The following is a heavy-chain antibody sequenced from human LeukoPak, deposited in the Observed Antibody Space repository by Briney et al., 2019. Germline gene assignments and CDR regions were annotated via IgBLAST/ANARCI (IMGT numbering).Heavy chain of an antibody. Sequence: GGSLRLSCAASGFTFSTDWMHWVRQAPGKGLVWVSRINSDGSTTTYADSVKGRFTISRDNAKNTLYLQMNSLRAEDTAVYYCSRDYAGSDYYYGNAFDIWGQGTVVTVSS. CDR2: INSDGSTT. V-gene: IGHV3-74*01. D-gene: IGHD3-22*01. J-gene: IGHJ3*02. CDR3: SRDYAGSDYYYGNAFDI. CDR1: GFTFSTDW.